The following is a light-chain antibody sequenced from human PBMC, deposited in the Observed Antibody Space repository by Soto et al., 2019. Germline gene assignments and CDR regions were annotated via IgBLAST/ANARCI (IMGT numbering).Light chain of an antibody. CDR2: EVS. V-gene: IGLV2-14*01. Sequence: QSVLTQPASVSGSPGQSITISCTGTSSDVGGYSYVSWYQQHPGKTPKLLISEVSNRPSGVSHRFSGSKSGNTASLTISGLQTEDEADYYCSSFSSITREVFGGGTQLTVL. CDR1: SSDVGGYSY. CDR3: SSFSSITREV. J-gene: IGLJ2*01.